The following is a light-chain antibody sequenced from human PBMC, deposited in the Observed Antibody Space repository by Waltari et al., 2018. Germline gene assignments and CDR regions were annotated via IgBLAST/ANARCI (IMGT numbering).Light chain of an antibody. Sequence: DFQLTQSPSSLSASVGVRVTITCRACQSTTTYLNWYQQRPGKAPKLLIYEASNLQSGVPSRFSGSGSGTDFTLTISSLQPEDFATYYCQQSFSSFGPGTKVDIK. CDR3: QQSFSS. V-gene: IGKV1-39*01. CDR2: EAS. J-gene: IGKJ3*01. CDR1: QSTTTY.